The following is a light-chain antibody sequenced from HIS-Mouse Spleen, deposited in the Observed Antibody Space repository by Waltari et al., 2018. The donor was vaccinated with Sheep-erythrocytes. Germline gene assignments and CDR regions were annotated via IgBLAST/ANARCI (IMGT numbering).Light chain of an antibody. Sequence: QSALTQPASVSGSPGQSITISCTGTSSDVGRYNLVSWYQQHPGKAPNLMVYEGSKRTSGAFKRFCGSKAGNTASLPIAGLQAEDEADYYCCSYAGSSTLVFGGGTKLTVL. CDR2: EGS. CDR1: SSDVGRYNL. J-gene: IGLJ2*01. CDR3: CSYAGSSTLV. V-gene: IGLV2-23*01.